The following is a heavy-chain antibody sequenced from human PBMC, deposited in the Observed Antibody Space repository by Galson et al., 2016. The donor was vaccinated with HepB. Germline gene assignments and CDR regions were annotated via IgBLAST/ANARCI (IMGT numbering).Heavy chain of an antibody. V-gene: IGHV5-51*01. CDR2: IYPADSGT. J-gene: IGHJ6*02. CDR3: ARLRQQLAVNDYDYDMDV. D-gene: IGHD6-13*01. Sequence: QSGAEVKKPGESLKISCKVSGYSFAYYWIAWVRQVPGKGLEWVGIIYPADSGTRYSPSFHGQVTISADNSISTAYLQWTSLMASDTAMYYCARLRQQLAVNDYDYDMDVWGQGTTVAVSS. CDR1: GYSFAYYW.